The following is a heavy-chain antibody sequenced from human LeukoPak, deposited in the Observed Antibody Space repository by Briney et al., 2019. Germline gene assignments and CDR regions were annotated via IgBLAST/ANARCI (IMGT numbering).Heavy chain of an antibody. V-gene: IGHV3-53*01. J-gene: IGHJ3*02. CDR2: IYSGGST. D-gene: IGHD6-19*01. CDR1: GFTVSSNY. CDR3: ARDPRDSSGWYFAFDI. Sequence: PGGSLRLSCAASGFTVSSNYMSWVRQAPGKGLEWVSVIYSGGSTYYADSVKGRSTISRDNSKNTLYLQMNSLRAEDTAVYYCARDPRDSSGWYFAFDIWGQGTMVTVSS.